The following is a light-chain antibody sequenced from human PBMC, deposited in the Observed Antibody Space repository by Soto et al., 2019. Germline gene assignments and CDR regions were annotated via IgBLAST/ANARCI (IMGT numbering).Light chain of an antibody. J-gene: IGLJ2*01. Sequence: QSVLTQSPSASGSPGQSVTISCTGTSSDVGGYNYVSWYQQHPGKAPKLMIYEVTQRPSGVPDRFSGSKSGNTASLTVSGLQAEDEADYYCSSYAGSNNLVVFGGGTKVTVL. CDR1: SSDVGGYNY. V-gene: IGLV2-8*01. CDR2: EVT. CDR3: SSYAGSNNLVV.